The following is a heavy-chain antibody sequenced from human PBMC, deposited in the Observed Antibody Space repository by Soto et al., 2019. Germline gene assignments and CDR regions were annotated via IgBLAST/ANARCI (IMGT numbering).Heavy chain of an antibody. CDR1: GYDFNIYG. Sequence: QEQLVQSGSEVKRPGASVKVSCTAVGYDFNIYGIAWVRQAPGQEPEWRGWISGLNGNTRYAVRFQDRVTLTADTAKSTAYMELRSLTPDDTAAYYFVRESCTAGICSNGFDPWGPGTQVSVS. D-gene: IGHD2-8*02. J-gene: IGHJ5*02. CDR2: ISGLNGNT. V-gene: IGHV1-18*01. CDR3: VRESCTAGICSNGFDP.